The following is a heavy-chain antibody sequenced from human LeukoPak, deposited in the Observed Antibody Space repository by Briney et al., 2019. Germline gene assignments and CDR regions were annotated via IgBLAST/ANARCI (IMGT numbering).Heavy chain of an antibody. D-gene: IGHD5-18*01. Sequence: PGGSLRLSCAASGFTFSSYAMHWVRQAPGKGLEWVAVISYDGSNKYYADSVKGRFTISRDNSKNTLYLQMNSLRAEDTAVYYCASRGYSYELDYWGQGALVTVSS. CDR1: GFTFSSYA. J-gene: IGHJ4*02. CDR3: ASRGYSYELDY. V-gene: IGHV3-30*04. CDR2: ISYDGSNK.